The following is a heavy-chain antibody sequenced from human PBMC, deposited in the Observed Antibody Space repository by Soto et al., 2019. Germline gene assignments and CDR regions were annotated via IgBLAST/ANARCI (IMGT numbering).Heavy chain of an antibody. CDR3: AKDGPYIVVVTASRPYWYFDL. Sequence: QVQLVESGGGVVQPGRSLRLSCAASGFTFSSYGMHWVRQAPGKGLEWVAVISYDGSNKYYADSVKGRFTISRDNSKNTLYLQMNSLRAEDTAVYCCAKDGPYIVVVTASRPYWYFDLWGRGTLVTVSS. V-gene: IGHV3-30*18. CDR1: GFTFSSYG. CDR2: ISYDGSNK. D-gene: IGHD2-21*02. J-gene: IGHJ2*01.